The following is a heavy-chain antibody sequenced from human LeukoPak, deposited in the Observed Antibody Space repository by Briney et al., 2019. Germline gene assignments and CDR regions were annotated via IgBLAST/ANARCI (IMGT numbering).Heavy chain of an antibody. J-gene: IGHJ4*02. Sequence: AGGSLRLSCAASGFTFSNYAMSWVRQAPGKGLEWVSSISSSSSYIYYADSVKGRFTISRDNAKNSLYLQMNSLRAEDTAVYYCASQLIAAAGDYYFDYWGQGTLVTVSS. V-gene: IGHV3-21*01. CDR3: ASQLIAAAGDYYFDY. CDR1: GFTFSNYA. D-gene: IGHD6-13*01. CDR2: ISSSSSYI.